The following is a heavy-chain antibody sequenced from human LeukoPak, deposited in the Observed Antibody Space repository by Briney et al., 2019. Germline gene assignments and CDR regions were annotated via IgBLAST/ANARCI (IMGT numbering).Heavy chain of an antibody. CDR3: ARGGAARLDY. J-gene: IGHJ4*02. D-gene: IGHD6-6*01. CDR2: ISSSSSSI. Sequence: PGGSLRLSCAASGFTFSNYGMDWVRQAPGKGLEWVSYISSSSSSIYYADSVKGRFTISRDNAKNSLFLQMNSLRAEDTAVYYCARGGAARLDYWGQGTLVTVSS. CDR1: GFTFSNYG. V-gene: IGHV3-48*01.